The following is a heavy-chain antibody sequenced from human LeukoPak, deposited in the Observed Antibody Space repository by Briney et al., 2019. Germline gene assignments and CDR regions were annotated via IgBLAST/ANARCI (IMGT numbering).Heavy chain of an antibody. CDR2: ISGSGDSI. CDR1: GFTFNTYS. CDR3: ARDRTLFRGVPNWFDP. V-gene: IGHV3-48*01. D-gene: IGHD3-10*01. Sequence: PGGSLILSCAASGFTFNTYSMNWVRQAPGKGLEWLSYISGSGDSIYYVDSVKGRFAISRDNAKNSLYLQMTSLRAEDTAVYYCARDRTLFRGVPNWFDPWGQGTLVTVSS. J-gene: IGHJ5*02.